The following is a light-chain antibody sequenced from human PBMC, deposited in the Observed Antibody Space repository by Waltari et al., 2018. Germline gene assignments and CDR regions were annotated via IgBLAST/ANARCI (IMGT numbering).Light chain of an antibody. Sequence: LTQPPSVSGTPGQRVTISCSGSTSNIGGNSVHWYQQLPGTAPKLLMYSTHQRPSGVPDRFSGSKSGTSASLAISELQSDDEGDYYCATWDDSLSVYVFGSGTTVTVL. CDR2: STH. J-gene: IGLJ6*01. CDR3: ATWDDSLSVYV. V-gene: IGLV1-44*01. CDR1: TSNIGGNS.